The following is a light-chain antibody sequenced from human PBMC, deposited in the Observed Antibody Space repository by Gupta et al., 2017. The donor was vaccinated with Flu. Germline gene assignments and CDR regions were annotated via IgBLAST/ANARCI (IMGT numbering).Light chain of an antibody. CDR1: PSVDNF. CDR3: QQRASWRLI. V-gene: IGKV3-11*01. Sequence: PAALCLTTEYNATHSCRASPSVDNFLAWYQQKHGQSPRLLIYDSDKRETDIPGRFSGSGSGTDFTLTISNLEPEDFAVYYCQQRASWRLIFGGGTRVELK. J-gene: IGKJ4*01. CDR2: DSD.